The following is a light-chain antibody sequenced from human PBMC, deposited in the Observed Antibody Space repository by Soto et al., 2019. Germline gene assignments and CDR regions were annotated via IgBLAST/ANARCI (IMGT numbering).Light chain of an antibody. CDR1: QSVRNY. CDR2: DAS. CDR3: QHYNSYSEA. V-gene: IGKV3-11*01. J-gene: IGKJ1*01. Sequence: EIVLTQSPATLSLSPVDRATLSCRASQSVRNYLAWYQQRPGQAPRLLIYDASNRATGIPARFSGSGSGTEFTLTISSLQPDDFATYYCQHYNSYSEAFGQGTKVDIK.